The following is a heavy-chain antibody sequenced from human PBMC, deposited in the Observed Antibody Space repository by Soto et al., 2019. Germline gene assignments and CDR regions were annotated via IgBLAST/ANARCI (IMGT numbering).Heavy chain of an antibody. V-gene: IGHV3-49*03. CDR1: GFTFGDYA. CDR2: TRSKAYGGTT. D-gene: IGHD6-13*01. Sequence: GGSLRLSCTASGFTFGDYAMSWFRQAPGKGLEWVGFTRSKAYGGTTEYAASVKGRFTISRDDSKSIAYLQMNSLKTEDTAVYYCTRGLWAAAGTDFDYWGQGTLVTVSS. CDR3: TRGLWAAAGTDFDY. J-gene: IGHJ4*02.